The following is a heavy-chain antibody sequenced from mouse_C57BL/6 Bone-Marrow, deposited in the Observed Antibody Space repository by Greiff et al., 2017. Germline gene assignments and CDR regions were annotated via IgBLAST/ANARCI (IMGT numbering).Heavy chain of an antibody. Sequence: EVKLQESEGGLVQPGSSMKLSCTASGFTFSDYYMAWVRQVPEKGLEWVANINYDGSSPYYLDTLKSRFILSRDNAKNILYLQMSSLKSEDTATYYCARGPYYYAMGYWGQGTSVTVST. V-gene: IGHV5-16*01. CDR3: ARGPYYYAMGY. CDR1: GFTFSDYY. CDR2: INYDGSSP. J-gene: IGHJ4*01.